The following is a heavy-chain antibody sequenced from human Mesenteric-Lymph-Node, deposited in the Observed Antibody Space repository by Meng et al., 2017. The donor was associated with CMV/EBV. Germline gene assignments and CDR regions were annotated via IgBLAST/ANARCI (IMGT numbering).Heavy chain of an antibody. Sequence: SETLSLTCAVYGGSFSGYYWSWIRQPPGKGLEWIGEINHSGSTNYNPSLKSRVTISVDTSKNQFSLKLSSVAAADTAVYFCARVRYDRNGYPLLLDVWGQGTTVTVSS. V-gene: IGHV4-34*01. CDR2: INHSGST. CDR3: ARVRYDRNGYPLLLDV. D-gene: IGHD3-22*01. CDR1: GGSFSGYY. J-gene: IGHJ6*02.